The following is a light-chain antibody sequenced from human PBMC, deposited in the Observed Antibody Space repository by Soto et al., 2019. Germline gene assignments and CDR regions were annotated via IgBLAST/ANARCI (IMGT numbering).Light chain of an antibody. Sequence: EIVFTQSPGTLSLSPGERATLSCRASQSVSSSYLAWYQQKPGQAPRLLIYGASSRATGIPDRFSGSGSGTDFTLTISRLEPEDFAVYYCQQYGSSPPVTFGPGT. J-gene: IGKJ3*01. CDR2: GAS. CDR3: QQYGSSPPVT. V-gene: IGKV3-20*01. CDR1: QSVSSSY.